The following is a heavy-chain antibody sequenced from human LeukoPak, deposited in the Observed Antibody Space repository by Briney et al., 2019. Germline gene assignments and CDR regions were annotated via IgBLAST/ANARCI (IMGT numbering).Heavy chain of an antibody. CDR3: AKDLGYYYGSGSYTYYYGMDV. J-gene: IGHJ6*02. CDR2: ISYDGSNK. D-gene: IGHD3-10*01. CDR1: GFTFSSYG. Sequence: GRSLRLSCAASGFTFSSYGMHWVRQAPGKGLEWVAVISYDGSNKYYADSVKGRFTISRDNSKNTLYLQMNSLRAEDTAVYYCAKDLGYYYGSGSYTYYYGMDVWGQGTTVTVSS. V-gene: IGHV3-30*18.